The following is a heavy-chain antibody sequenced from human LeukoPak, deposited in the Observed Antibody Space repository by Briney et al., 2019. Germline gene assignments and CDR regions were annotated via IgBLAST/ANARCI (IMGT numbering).Heavy chain of an antibody. CDR3: ARRTGYYPRFYYYYYMDV. V-gene: IGHV4-4*07. D-gene: IGHD3/OR15-3a*01. Sequence: SETLPLTCTVSGGSISSYYWSWIRQPAGKGLEWIGRIYTSGSTNYNPSLKSRVTISVDTSKNQFSLKLSSVTAADTAVYYCARRTGYYPRFYYYYYMDVWGKGTTVTISS. CDR2: IYTSGST. CDR1: GGSISSYY. J-gene: IGHJ6*03.